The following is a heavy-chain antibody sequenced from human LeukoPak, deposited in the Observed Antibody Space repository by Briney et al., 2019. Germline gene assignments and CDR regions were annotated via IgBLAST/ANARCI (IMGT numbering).Heavy chain of an antibody. D-gene: IGHD4-23*01. J-gene: IGHJ4*02. Sequence: SETLSLTCTVSGGSVSSGSYYWSWIRQPPGKGLEWIGYIYYSGSTNYNPSLKSRVTISVDTSKNQFSLKLGSVTAADTAVYYCARDGGYGGNSGPFDYWGQGTLVTVSS. CDR1: GGSVSSGSYY. CDR2: IYYSGST. CDR3: ARDGGYGGNSGPFDY. V-gene: IGHV4-61*01.